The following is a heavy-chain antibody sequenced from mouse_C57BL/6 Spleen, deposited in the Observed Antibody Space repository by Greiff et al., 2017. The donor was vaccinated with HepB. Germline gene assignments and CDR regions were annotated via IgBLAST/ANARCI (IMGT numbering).Heavy chain of an antibody. Sequence: EVQLQQSGPGLVKPSQSLSLTCSVTGYSITSGYYWNWIRQFPGNKLEWMGYISYDGSNNYNPSLKNRISITRDTSKNQFFLKLNSVTTEDTATYYCARDGNNYFDYWGQGTTLTVSS. J-gene: IGHJ2*01. D-gene: IGHD2-1*01. V-gene: IGHV3-6*01. CDR3: ARDGNNYFDY. CDR1: GYSITSGYY. CDR2: ISYDGSN.